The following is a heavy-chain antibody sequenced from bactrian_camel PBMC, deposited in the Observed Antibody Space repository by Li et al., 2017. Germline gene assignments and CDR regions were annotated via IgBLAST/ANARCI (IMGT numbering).Heavy chain of an antibody. V-gene: IGHV3-2*01. CDR2: VHTTIGTP. Sequence: VQLVESGGGLVQPGGSLRLSCAISGYGYSGNCMGWFRQAPGKGLEWVSSVHTTIGTPFYADSVKGRFTISKDNAKNTLYLQMNSLKPEDTALYFCATGAPHRWGQGTQVTVS. CDR1: GYGYSGNC. J-gene: IGHJ4*01. CDR3: ATGAPHR. D-gene: IGHD7*01.